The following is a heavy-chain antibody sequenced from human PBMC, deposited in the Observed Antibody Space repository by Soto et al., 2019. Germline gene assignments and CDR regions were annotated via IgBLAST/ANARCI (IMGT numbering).Heavy chain of an antibody. CDR1: GGSISSISYY. CDR2: IYYSGST. CDR3: ARLDRHIVVVPAAFDI. Sequence: PSETLSLTCTVSGGSISSISYYWGRIRQPPGKGLEWIGSIYYSGSTYYNPSLKSRVTISVDTSKNQFSLKLSSVTAADTAVYYCARLDRHIVVVPAAFDIWGQGTMVTVSS. V-gene: IGHV4-39*01. D-gene: IGHD2-21*01. J-gene: IGHJ3*02.